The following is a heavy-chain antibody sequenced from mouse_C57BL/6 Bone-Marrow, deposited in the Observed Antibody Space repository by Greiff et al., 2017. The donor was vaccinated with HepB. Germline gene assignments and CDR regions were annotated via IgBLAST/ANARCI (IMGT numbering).Heavy chain of an antibody. CDR2: ISSGSSTI. D-gene: IGHD2-4*01. CDR3: AGDYDGGD. Sequence: DVKLVESGGGLVKPGGSLKLSCAASGFTFSDYGMHWVRQAPEKGLEWVAYISSGSSTIYYADTVKGRFTISRDNAKNTLFLQMTSLRSEDTAMYYCAGDYDGGDWGQGTLVTVSA. V-gene: IGHV5-17*01. CDR1: GFTFSDYG. J-gene: IGHJ3*01.